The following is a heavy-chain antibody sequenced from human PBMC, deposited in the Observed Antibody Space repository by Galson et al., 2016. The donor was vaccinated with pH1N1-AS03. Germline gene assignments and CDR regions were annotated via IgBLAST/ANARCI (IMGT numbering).Heavy chain of an antibody. CDR1: GYSISSGYY. D-gene: IGHD5-24*01. CDR2: IFHSGST. J-gene: IGHJ4*02. V-gene: IGHV4-38-2*02. Sequence: LSLTCTVSGYSISSGYYWGWIRQSPGKGLEWLGHIFHSGSTSFNPSLKSRLTISVDTSKNQFSPNLRYVTAADTAVYFCARASGRDDYNRLFHFWGQGTLVTVSS. CDR3: ARASGRDDYNRLFHF.